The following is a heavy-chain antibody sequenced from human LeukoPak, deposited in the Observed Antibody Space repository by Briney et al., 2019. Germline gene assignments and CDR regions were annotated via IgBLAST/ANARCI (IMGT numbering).Heavy chain of an antibody. CDR3: ARHGGPYYDSSATRKNWFDP. D-gene: IGHD3-22*01. V-gene: IGHV1-69*05. CDR1: GGTFSSYA. CDR2: IIPIFGTA. Sequence: GASVKVSCKASGGTFSSYAISWVRQAPGQGLEWMGGIIPIFGTANYAQKFQGRVTITTDESTSTAYMELSSLRSEDTAVYYCARHGGPYYDSSATRKNWFDPWGQGTLVTVSS. J-gene: IGHJ5*02.